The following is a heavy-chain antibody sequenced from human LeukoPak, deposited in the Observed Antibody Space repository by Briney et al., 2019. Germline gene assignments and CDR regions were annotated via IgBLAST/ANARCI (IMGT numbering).Heavy chain of an antibody. J-gene: IGHJ6*04. V-gene: IGHV4-34*01. CDR3: ARVQSGYCTGGSCYGYYYGMDV. D-gene: IGHD2-15*01. Sequence: PSETLSLTCAVYGGSFSGYYWSWIRQSPGKGLEWIGEINDSGGTDYNPSLTSRVTISEDTSKNQFSLKLSSVTAADTAVYYCARVQSGYCTGGSCYGYYYGMDVWGKGTTVTVSS. CDR1: GGSFSGYY. CDR2: INDSGGT.